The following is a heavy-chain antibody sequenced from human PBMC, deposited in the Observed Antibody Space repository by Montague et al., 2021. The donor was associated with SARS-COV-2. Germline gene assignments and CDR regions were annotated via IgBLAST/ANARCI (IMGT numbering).Heavy chain of an antibody. CDR3: AKVPYYDNSGGVFDP. CDR2: IYGGETNT. CDR1: GFTFINSP. J-gene: IGHJ5*02. D-gene: IGHD3-22*01. V-gene: IGHV3-23*03. Sequence: RLSWSASGFTFINSPMSWVRQAPGKGLEWVSIIYGGETNTFFADSVKGRFSMSRDNTGNTVSLQMNNLRADDTAIYYCAKVPYYDNSGGVFDPWGQGALVTVSS.